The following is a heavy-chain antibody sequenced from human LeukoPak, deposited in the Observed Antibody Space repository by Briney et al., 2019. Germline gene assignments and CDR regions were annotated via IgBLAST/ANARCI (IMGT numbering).Heavy chain of an antibody. CDR1: GGSFSGYY. CDR3: ARGGGKGLRYFDWLPFDP. D-gene: IGHD3-9*01. Sequence: SETLPLTCAVYGGSFSGYYWSWIRQPPGKGLEWIGEINHSGSTNYNPSLKSRVTISVDTSKNQFSLKLSSVTAADTAVYYCARGGGKGLRYFDWLPFDPWGQGTLVTVSS. CDR2: INHSGST. V-gene: IGHV4-34*01. J-gene: IGHJ5*02.